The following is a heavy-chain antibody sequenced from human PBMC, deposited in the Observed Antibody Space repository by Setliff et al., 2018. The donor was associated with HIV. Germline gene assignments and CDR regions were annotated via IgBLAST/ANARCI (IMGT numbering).Heavy chain of an antibody. D-gene: IGHD6-6*01. V-gene: IGHV4-59*10. CDR1: GDSVSGYY. J-gene: IGHJ6*03. Sequence: PSETLSLTCAVSGDSVSGYYWSWIRQPAGRGLEWIGRVHNSAGSNYNPSLKSRVTMSVDTAKNQLSLKLRSVTAADTAVYYCGRFQAWQLVRGYYYYLDVWGRGATVTVSS. CDR3: GRFQAWQLVRGYYYYLDV. CDR2: VHNSAGS.